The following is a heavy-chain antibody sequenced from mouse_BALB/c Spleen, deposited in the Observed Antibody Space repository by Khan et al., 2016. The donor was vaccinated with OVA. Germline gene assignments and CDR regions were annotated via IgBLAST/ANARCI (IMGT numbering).Heavy chain of an antibody. J-gene: IGHJ2*01. CDR2: IDPYNGGT. D-gene: IGHD1-1*01. CDR3: ARTYYYGSSYYFDY. V-gene: IGHV1S135*01. CDR1: GYSFTDYN. Sequence: VQLQQSGPELVKPGASVKVSCKASGYSFTDYNMFWVKQSHGKSLEWIGYIDPYNGGTSYNQKFKGKATLTVDKSSSTAFMHLSSLTSEDSAVFSCARTYYYGSSYYFDYWGHGTTLTVSS.